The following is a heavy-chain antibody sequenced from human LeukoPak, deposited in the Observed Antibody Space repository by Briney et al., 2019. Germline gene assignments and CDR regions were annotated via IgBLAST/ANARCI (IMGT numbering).Heavy chain of an antibody. Sequence: GGSLRLSCAASGFTFSSYATSWVRQAPGKGLEWVSVIYSGGSTYYADSVKGRFTISRDNSKNTLYLQMNSLRAEDTAVYYCASPESLDYWGQGTLVTVSS. J-gene: IGHJ4*02. V-gene: IGHV3-53*01. CDR1: GFTFSSYA. CDR2: IYSGGST. CDR3: ASPESLDY.